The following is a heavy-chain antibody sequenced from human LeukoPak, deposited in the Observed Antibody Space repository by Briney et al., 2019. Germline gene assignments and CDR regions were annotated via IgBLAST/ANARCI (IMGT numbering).Heavy chain of an antibody. CDR2: ISGSGGST. D-gene: IGHD3-10*01. Sequence: PGGSLRLSCAASGFTFSSYVMSWVRQAPGKGLEWVSAISGSGGSTYYADSVKGRFTISRDNSKNTLYLQMNSLRAEDTAVYYCAKSRYYYGSGSILLDCWGQGTLVTVSS. CDR3: AKSRYYYGSGSILLDC. V-gene: IGHV3-23*01. CDR1: GFTFSSYV. J-gene: IGHJ4*02.